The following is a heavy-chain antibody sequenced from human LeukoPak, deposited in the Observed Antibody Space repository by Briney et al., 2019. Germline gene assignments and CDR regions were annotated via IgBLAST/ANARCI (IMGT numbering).Heavy chain of an antibody. CDR2: SNSDGSYT. CDR1: GFTFSSYW. Sequence: PGGSLRLSCVASGFTFSSYWMHWVRHAPGKGLVWVSRSNSDGSYTTYADSVKGRFTISRDNATNTLYLQMHSLRAEDTAVYYCVRALCGSGSNIYWGQGSLVTVSS. D-gene: IGHD3-10*01. CDR3: VRALCGSGSNIY. V-gene: IGHV3-74*01. J-gene: IGHJ4*02.